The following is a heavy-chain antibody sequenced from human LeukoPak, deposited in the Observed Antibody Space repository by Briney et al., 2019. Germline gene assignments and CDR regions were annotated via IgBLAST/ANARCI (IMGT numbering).Heavy chain of an antibody. D-gene: IGHD3-3*01. Sequence: SETLSLTCAVYGGSFSGYYWSWIRQPPGKGLEWIGEINHSGSTNYNPSLKSRVTISVDTSKNQLSLKLSSVTAADTAVYYCARAPLRFLRPYNWFDPWGQGTLVTVSS. CDR3: ARAPLRFLRPYNWFDP. CDR1: GGSFSGYY. V-gene: IGHV4-34*01. J-gene: IGHJ5*02. CDR2: INHSGST.